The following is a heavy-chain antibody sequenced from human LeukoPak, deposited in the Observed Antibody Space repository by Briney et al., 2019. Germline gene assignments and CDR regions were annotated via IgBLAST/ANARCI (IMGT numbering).Heavy chain of an antibody. CDR2: MRGNSGSI. CDR3: AKDISSSGWYRSPDY. D-gene: IGHD6-19*01. V-gene: IGHV3-9*01. J-gene: IGHJ4*02. CDR1: GFTFYDYA. Sequence: GGSLRLSCAASGFTFYDYAMHWVRQAPGKGLEWVSGMRGNSGSIVYADSVKGRFTISRDKAKNTLYLQMNRLRAEDTALYYCAKDISSSGWYRSPDYWGQGTLVTVSS.